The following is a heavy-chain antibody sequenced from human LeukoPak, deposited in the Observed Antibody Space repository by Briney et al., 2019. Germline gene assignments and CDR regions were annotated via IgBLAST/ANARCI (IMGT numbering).Heavy chain of an antibody. CDR1: GFTSGRDW. CDR3: AKWDFFGDYFTFDP. J-gene: IGHJ5*02. V-gene: IGHV3-7*01. Sequence: GGSLRLSCAASGFTSGRDWMSWVRQAPGKGLEWVATIKFDESETYYVDSVKGRFAVSRDNGQNSLFLQMSSLRVEDTALYFCAKWDFFGDYFTFDPRGQGVLVIVSS. CDR2: IKFDESET. D-gene: IGHD2/OR15-2a*01.